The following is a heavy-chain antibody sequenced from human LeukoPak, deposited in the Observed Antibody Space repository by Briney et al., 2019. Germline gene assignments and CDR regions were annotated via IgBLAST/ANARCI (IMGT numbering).Heavy chain of an antibody. CDR1: GYTFTSYG. CDR3: ARAPTIFGVVARFDH. D-gene: IGHD3-3*01. J-gene: IGHJ5*02. Sequence: ASVKVSCKACGYTFTSYGISWVRQAPGQGLEWMGWISAYNGNTNYAQKLQGRVTMTTDTSTSTAYMELRSLRSDDTAVYYCARAPTIFGVVARFDHWGQGTLVTVSS. CDR2: ISAYNGNT. V-gene: IGHV1-18*01.